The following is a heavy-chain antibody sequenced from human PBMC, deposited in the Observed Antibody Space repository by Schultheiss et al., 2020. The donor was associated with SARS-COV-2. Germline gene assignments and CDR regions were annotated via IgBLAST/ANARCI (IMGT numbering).Heavy chain of an antibody. J-gene: IGHJ5*02. CDR1: GGTFSSYA. CDR2: INPNSGGT. V-gene: IGHV1-2*04. D-gene: IGHD6-13*01. CDR3: ARAGSILAATRDNWFDP. Sequence: ASVKVSCKASGGTFSSYAISWVRQAPGQGLEWMGGINPNSGGTNYAQKFQGWVTMTRDTSISTAYMELSRLRSDDTAVYYCARAGSILAATRDNWFDPWGQGTLVTVSS.